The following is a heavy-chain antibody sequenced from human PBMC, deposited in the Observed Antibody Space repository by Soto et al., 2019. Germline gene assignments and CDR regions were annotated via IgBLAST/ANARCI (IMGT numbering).Heavy chain of an antibody. CDR2: IKEDGSVK. CDR3: ATATRSPDF. CDR1: GFTFSSLW. J-gene: IGHJ4*02. V-gene: IGHV3-7*05. Sequence: EVQLVESGGDLVQPGGTLRLSCAASGFTFSSLWMTWVRQAPGKGLECVANIKEDGSVKYYVDSVKGRFTISRDNAKNSLYLQMVGLRAEDTAVYYCATATRSPDFRGQGTLVTVSS.